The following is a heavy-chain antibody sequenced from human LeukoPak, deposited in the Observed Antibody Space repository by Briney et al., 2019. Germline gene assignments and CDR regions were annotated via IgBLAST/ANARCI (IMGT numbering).Heavy chain of an antibody. D-gene: IGHD5-24*01. CDR3: TKGMATIRRHIDS. J-gene: IGHJ4*02. CDR2: ISGSAGST. CDR1: GFSFSDCA. V-gene: IGHV3-23*01. Sequence: GGSLRLSCAASGFSFSDCAMSWVRQAPGRGLEWVSSISGSAGSTYYADSMKGRFTISRDNPKNTLHLEMNSLRAEDAAIYYCTKGMATIRRHIDSWGQGTLVTVSS.